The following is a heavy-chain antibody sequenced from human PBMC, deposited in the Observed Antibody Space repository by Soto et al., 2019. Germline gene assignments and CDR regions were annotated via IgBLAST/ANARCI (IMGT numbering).Heavy chain of an antibody. V-gene: IGHV4-59*05. CDR2: IYYSGST. CDR3: ARLGSSGWYWFDY. D-gene: IGHD6-19*01. J-gene: IGHJ4*02. Sequence: PSETLSLTCSVLGGSISSYYWSWIRQPPGKGLEWIGSIYYSGSTDYNPTLKSRVTISVDTSKNQFSLKLSSVTAADTAVYFCARLGSSGWYWFDYWGQGTLVTVSS. CDR1: GGSISSYY.